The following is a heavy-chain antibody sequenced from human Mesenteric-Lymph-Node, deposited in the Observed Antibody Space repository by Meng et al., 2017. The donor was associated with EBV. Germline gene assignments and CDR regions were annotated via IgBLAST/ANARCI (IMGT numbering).Heavy chain of an antibody. CDR2: IYYSGSA. V-gene: IGHV4-61*01. J-gene: IGHJ2*01. CDR1: GGTVTSRNYF. CDR3: GRGRTYWYFDL. Sequence: RLPCAALVLVNPSETRLLTATVSGGTVTSRNYFWSCVRQAPGKGLEWIGYIYYSGSANYNPSLKSRVTISVDTSKNQFSLKLSSVTAADTAVYYCGRGRTYWYFDLWGRGTLVTVSS.